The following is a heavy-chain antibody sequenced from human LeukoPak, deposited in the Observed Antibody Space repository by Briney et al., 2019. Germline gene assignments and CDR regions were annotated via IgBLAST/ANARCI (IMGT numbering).Heavy chain of an antibody. CDR1: GYIFSDHG. CDR2: INGPGDNP. D-gene: IGHD2-8*01. Sequence: GGSLRLSCAASGYIFSDHGMTWVRRARGKGLEWVSTINGPGDNPQYAETVKGRFTISRDNSRNTVFLQTDSLRADDTAIYYCAKVTVCYGCYFDYWGQGILVTVSS. CDR3: AKVTVCYGCYFDY. J-gene: IGHJ4*02. V-gene: IGHV3-23*01.